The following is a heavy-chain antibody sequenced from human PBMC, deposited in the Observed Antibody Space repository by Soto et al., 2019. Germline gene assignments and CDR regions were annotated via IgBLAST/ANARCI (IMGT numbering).Heavy chain of an antibody. CDR2: IYHSGST. D-gene: IGHD7-27*01. V-gene: IGHV4-30-2*01. Sequence: SETLSLTCAVSGGSISSGGYSWSWIRQPPGKGLEWIGYIYHSGSTYYNPSLKSRVTISVDRSKNQFSLKLSSVTAADTAVYYWASLTGADYFDYWGQGTLVTVSS. CDR3: ASLTGADYFDY. CDR1: GGSISSGGYS. J-gene: IGHJ4*02.